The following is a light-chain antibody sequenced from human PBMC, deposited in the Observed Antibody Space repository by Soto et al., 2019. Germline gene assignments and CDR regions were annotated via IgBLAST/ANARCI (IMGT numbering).Light chain of an antibody. Sequence: QSALTQPASVSGSPGQSITISCTGTSSDVGGYKYVSWYQQHPGKSPKLMIYEVSNRPSGVSTRFSGSKSGNTASLTISGLQAEHEADYYCRSYTTRTTLLFGYGTKVTV. V-gene: IGLV2-14*01. CDR3: RSYTTRTTLL. CDR1: SSDVGGYKY. J-gene: IGLJ1*01. CDR2: EVS.